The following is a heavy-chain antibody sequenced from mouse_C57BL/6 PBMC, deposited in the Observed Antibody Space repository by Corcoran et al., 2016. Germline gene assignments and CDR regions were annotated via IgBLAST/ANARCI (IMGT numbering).Heavy chain of an antibody. Sequence: QIQLVQSGPELKKPGETVKISCKASGYTFTNYGMSWVKQAPGKGLKWMGWINTYSGVPTYADDFKGRFAFSFETSASTAYLQINNLKNEDTATYFCARKGDPLFDYWGQGTTLTVSS. J-gene: IGHJ2*01. D-gene: IGHD3-3*01. CDR2: INTYSGVP. CDR3: ARKGDPLFDY. CDR1: GYTFTNYG. V-gene: IGHV9-3*01.